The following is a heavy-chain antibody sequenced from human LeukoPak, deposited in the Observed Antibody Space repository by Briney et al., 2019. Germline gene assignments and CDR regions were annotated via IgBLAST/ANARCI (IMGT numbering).Heavy chain of an antibody. J-gene: IGHJ4*02. CDR2: ISGLSTHI. CDR1: GFTFSDYD. D-gene: IGHD3-16*01. CDR3: GRAFPPLRTSSAGDL. V-gene: IGHV3-69-1*02. Sequence: PGESLRLSCSASGFTFSDYDMNWVRQAPGKGLEWVSSISGLSTHIYYGDSVKGRFSISRDNAKNSVYLQMNSLGVEDTAIYYCGRAFPPLRTSSAGDLWGQGILVTVSS.